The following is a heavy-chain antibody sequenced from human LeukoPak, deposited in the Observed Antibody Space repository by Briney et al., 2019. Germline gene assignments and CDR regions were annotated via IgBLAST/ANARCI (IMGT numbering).Heavy chain of an antibody. V-gene: IGHV4-39*01. Sequence: SETLSPTCTVSGASFSSSTYYWGWIRQPPGKGLEWIGSIYYGGGTYYNPSLKSRVTMSADTSKKQFSLKLSSVTAADTAVYYCARHAGGIAAAGTRPFDYWGQGTLVTVSS. D-gene: IGHD6-13*01. CDR3: ARHAGGIAAAGTRPFDY. J-gene: IGHJ4*02. CDR1: GASFSSSTYY. CDR2: IYYGGGT.